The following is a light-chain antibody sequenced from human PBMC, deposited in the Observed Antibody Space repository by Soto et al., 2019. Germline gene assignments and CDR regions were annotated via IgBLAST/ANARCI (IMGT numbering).Light chain of an antibody. J-gene: IGKJ1*01. CDR3: LQDHDYPRT. CDR2: SAT. V-gene: IGKV1-6*01. CDR1: QDISKD. Sequence: AIQMTQSPTSLSASVGDRVIITCRASQDISKDLGWYQQKPGKAPKFLIYSATSTKSGVPSTFSGSGFGTDFTLTISSLQPEDFATYYCLQDHDYPRTFGQGTKVEF.